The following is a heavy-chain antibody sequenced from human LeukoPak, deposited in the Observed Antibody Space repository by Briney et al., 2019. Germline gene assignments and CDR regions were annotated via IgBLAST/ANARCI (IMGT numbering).Heavy chain of an antibody. CDR3: AGSPASYGSGSYYNVPDY. V-gene: IGHV3-23*01. CDR1: GFSVSNNY. Sequence: PGGSLRLSCAASGFSVSNNYMSWVRPAPGKGLEWVSAISSSGGNTHYADSVKGRFAISRDNSKNTLYLQMNSLRAEDTAVYYCAGSPASYGSGSYYNVPDYWGQGTLVIVSS. J-gene: IGHJ4*02. D-gene: IGHD3-10*01. CDR2: ISSSGGNT.